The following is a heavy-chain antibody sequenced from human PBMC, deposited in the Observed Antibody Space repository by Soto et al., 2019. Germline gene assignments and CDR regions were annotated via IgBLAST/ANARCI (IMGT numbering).Heavy chain of an antibody. CDR2: ISGSGSTI. CDR1: GCTLSSYA. J-gene: IGHJ4*02. V-gene: IGHV3-23*01. D-gene: IGHD3-22*01. CDR3: AKVFYYYDSSGYYYFDY. Sequence: GESLILSGATSGCTLSSYAVSWVRQAPGKGPEWISSISGSGSTIYYADSVKGRFTISRDNSKNTLYLQMSSLRAEDTAVYYCAKVFYYYDSSGYYYFDYWGQGTLVTVSS.